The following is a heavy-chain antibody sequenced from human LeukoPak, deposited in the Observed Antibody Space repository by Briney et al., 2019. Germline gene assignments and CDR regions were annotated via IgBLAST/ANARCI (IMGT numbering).Heavy chain of an antibody. D-gene: IGHD3-3*01. CDR3: ARDRRDFWSGYYRSYYFDY. Sequence: SVKVSCKASGGTFSSYAISWVRQAPGQGLEWMAGIIPIFGTANYAQKFQGRVTITADESTGTAYMELSSLRSEDTAVYYCARDRRDFWSGYYRSYYFDYWGQGTLVTVSS. V-gene: IGHV1-69*13. CDR1: GGTFSSYA. CDR2: IIPIFGTA. J-gene: IGHJ4*02.